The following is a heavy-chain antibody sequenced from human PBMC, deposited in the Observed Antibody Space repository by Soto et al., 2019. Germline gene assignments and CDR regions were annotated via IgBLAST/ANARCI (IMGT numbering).Heavy chain of an antibody. Sequence: GASVKVSCKASGYTFTSYYMHWVRQAPGQGLEWMGIINPSGGSTGYAQKFQGRVTMTRDTSTSTVYMELSSLRSEDTAVYYCARDPSSITIFGVVIAGLDYWGQGTLVTVSS. CDR2: INPSGGST. CDR3: ARDPSSITIFGVVIAGLDY. CDR1: GYTFTSYY. D-gene: IGHD3-3*01. J-gene: IGHJ4*02. V-gene: IGHV1-46*01.